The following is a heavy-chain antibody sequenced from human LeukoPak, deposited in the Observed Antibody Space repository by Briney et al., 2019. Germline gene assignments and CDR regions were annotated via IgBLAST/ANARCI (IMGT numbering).Heavy chain of an antibody. V-gene: IGHV1-2*02. CDR3: ARDLTVLLWFGDNSNWFDP. J-gene: IGHJ5*02. D-gene: IGHD3-10*01. Sequence: ASVKVSCKASGGTFSSYAINWVRQAPGQGLEWMGWINPNSGGTNYAQKFQGRVTMTRDTSISTAYMELSRLRSDDTAVYYCARDLTVLLWFGDNSNWFDPWGQGTLVTVSS. CDR1: GGTFSSYA. CDR2: INPNSGGT.